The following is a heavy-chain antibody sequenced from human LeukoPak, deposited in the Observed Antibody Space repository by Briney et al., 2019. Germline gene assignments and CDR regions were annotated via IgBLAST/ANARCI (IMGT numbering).Heavy chain of an antibody. J-gene: IGHJ5*02. CDR1: GFTFSSDW. Sequence: GGSLRLSCAASGFTFSSDWIHWVRQAPGKGLVWVSRINVHGSITDYADSVRGRFTISRDNAKNTLYLQMGSLRVDDTAVYYCAKDPGPHTAFNWFDTWGQGTLVTVSS. V-gene: IGHV3-74*01. CDR3: AKDPGPHTAFNWFDT. CDR2: INVHGSIT.